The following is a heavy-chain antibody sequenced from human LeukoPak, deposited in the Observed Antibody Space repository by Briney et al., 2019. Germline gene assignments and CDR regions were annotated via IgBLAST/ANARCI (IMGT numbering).Heavy chain of an antibody. CDR1: GYIFTELS. D-gene: IGHD3-16*01. V-gene: IGHV1-24*01. CDR3: AIDTVYYDPPSY. J-gene: IGHJ4*01. CDR2: SDPENGKT. Sequence: ASVKVSCTVSGYIFTELSMHWVRQSPGKGLEWMGGSDPENGKTVYAQNFQGRVTMTEDTSTDTAYMELTSLTSDDTAIYYCAIDTVYYDPPSYWGQGTLVTVSS.